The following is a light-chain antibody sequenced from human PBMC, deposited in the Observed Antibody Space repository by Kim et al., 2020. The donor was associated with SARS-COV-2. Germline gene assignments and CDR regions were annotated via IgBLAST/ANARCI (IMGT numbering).Light chain of an antibody. V-gene: IGLV3-1*01. Sequence: SYELTQPPSVSVSPVQTASITCSGYKLGEKYVSCYQQKPGQSPVVVIYHDNQRPSGIPERFSGPNSGNTATLTISGTQAMDEADYYCQAWDSITHNYV. J-gene: IGLJ1*01. CDR1: KLGEKY. CDR3: QAWDSITHNYV. CDR2: HDN.